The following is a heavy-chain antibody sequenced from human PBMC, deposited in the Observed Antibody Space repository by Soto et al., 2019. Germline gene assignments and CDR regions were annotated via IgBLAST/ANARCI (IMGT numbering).Heavy chain of an antibody. Sequence: SETLSLTCTVSGGSISSGDYYWSWIRQPPGKGLEWIGYIYYSGSTYYNPSLKSRVTISVDTSKNQFSLKLSSVTAADTAVYYCASTDSSGYYYANDYWGQGTLVTVSS. J-gene: IGHJ4*02. V-gene: IGHV4-30-4*01. D-gene: IGHD3-22*01. CDR3: ASTDSSGYYYANDY. CDR1: GGSISSGDYY. CDR2: IYYSGST.